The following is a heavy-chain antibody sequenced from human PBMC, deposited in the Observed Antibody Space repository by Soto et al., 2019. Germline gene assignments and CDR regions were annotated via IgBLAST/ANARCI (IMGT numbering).Heavy chain of an antibody. CDR2: ISYSGST. Sequence: PSETLSLTCTVSGGSISSGDFYWSWIRQPPARGLEWIAYISYSGSTYYKTSLKSRVTISVDTSKNQFSLKLSSVTAADTAVYYCARGGPTGGSYKYNWFDPWGQGTLVTVSS. J-gene: IGHJ5*02. CDR3: ARGGPTGGSYKYNWFDP. CDR1: GGSISSGDFY. V-gene: IGHV4-30-4*01. D-gene: IGHD2-15*01.